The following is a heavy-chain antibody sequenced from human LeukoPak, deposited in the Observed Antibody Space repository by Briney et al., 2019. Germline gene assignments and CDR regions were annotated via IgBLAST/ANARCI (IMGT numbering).Heavy chain of an antibody. Sequence: PGGSLRLSCAASGFTFSSYSMNWVRQARGKGLEWVSSISSSSSYMYYADSVKGRFTISRDNAKNSLYLQMNSLRAEDTAVYYCARVRQYSGSYPPPDYWGQGTLVTVSS. J-gene: IGHJ4*02. CDR3: ARVRQYSGSYPPPDY. CDR1: GFTFSSYS. V-gene: IGHV3-21*04. D-gene: IGHD1-26*01. CDR2: ISSSSSYM.